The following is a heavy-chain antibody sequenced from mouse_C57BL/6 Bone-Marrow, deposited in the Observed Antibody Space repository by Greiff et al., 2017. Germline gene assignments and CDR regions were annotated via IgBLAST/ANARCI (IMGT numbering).Heavy chain of an antibody. CDR1: GFTFSSYG. CDR3: ARRDYYAKDY. CDR2: ISSGGSYT. Sequence: EVKLVESGGDLVKPGGSLKLSCAASGFTFSSYGMSWVRQTPDKRLEWVATISSGGSYTYYPDSVKGRFTISRDNAKNTLYLQMSSLKSEDTAMYYCARRDYYAKDYWGQGTSVTVSS. V-gene: IGHV5-6*02. J-gene: IGHJ4*01.